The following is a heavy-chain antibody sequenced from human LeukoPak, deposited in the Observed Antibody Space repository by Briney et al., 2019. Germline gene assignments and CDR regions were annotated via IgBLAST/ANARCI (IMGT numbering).Heavy chain of an antibody. J-gene: IGHJ6*02. CDR3: ARDNYYDSSGYLFDYYYGMDV. CDR1: GGSISSGDYH. Sequence: MASQTLSLTCTVSGGSISSGDYHWSWIRQPPGKGLEWIGYIYYSGSTYYNPSLKSRVTISVDTSKNQFSLKLSSVTAADTAVYYCARDNYYDSSGYLFDYYYGMDVWGQGTTVTVSS. D-gene: IGHD3-22*01. CDR2: IYYSGST. V-gene: IGHV4-30-4*01.